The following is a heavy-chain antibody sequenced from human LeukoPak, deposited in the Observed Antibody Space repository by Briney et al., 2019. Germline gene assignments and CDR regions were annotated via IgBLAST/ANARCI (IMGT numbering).Heavy chain of an antibody. CDR1: GGSISSYC. CDR3: ARGVRGSTAAGTFDY. Sequence: SETLSLTCTVSGGSISSYCWSWIRQPPGKGLEWIGYIYYSGSTNYNPSFKSRVTISVDTSKNQFSLKLSSVTAADTAVYYCARGVRGSTAAGTFDYWGQGTLVTVSS. D-gene: IGHD6-13*01. J-gene: IGHJ4*02. V-gene: IGHV4-59*01. CDR2: IYYSGST.